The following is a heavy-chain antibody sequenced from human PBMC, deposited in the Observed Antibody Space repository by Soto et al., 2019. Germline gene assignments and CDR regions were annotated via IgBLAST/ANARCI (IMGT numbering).Heavy chain of an antibody. CDR1: GYTFTSYG. J-gene: IGHJ4*02. Sequence: ASVKVSCKASGYTFTSYGISWVRQAPGQGLEWMGWISAYNGNTNYAQKLQGRVTMTTDTSTSTAYMELRSLRSDDTAVYYCARLAGEAAAPNIYYCDYWGQGTLVTVSS. V-gene: IGHV1-18*01. D-gene: IGHD2-2*01. CDR3: ARLAGEAAAPNIYYCDY. CDR2: ISAYNGNT.